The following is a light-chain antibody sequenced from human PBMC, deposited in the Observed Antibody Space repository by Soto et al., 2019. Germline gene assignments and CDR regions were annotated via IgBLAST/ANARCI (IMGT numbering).Light chain of an antibody. J-gene: IGKJ5*01. CDR2: DVS. CDR1: QSVSNS. Sequence: EIVLTQSPATLSLSPGERFTLSCRASQSVSNSLAWYQQKPGQPPRLLIYDVSNRATGIPARFSGSGSGTDFTLTITSLEPEDFAVYFCHQRYNWPRVTFGQGTQLEIK. CDR3: HQRYNWPRVT. V-gene: IGKV3-11*01.